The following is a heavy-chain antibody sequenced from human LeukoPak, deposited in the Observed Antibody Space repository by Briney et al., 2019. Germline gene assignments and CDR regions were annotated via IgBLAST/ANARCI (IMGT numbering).Heavy chain of an antibody. V-gene: IGHV3-7*01. CDR1: GFTFSSYW. CDR3: ARAVAENWFDP. J-gene: IGHJ5*02. Sequence: PGGSLRLSCAASGFTFSSYWMSWVRQAPGKGLEWVASIKQDGSEKYYVDSAKGRFSISRDNAKNSLYLQMNSLRVEDTAVYYCARAVAENWFDPWGQGTLVTVSS. D-gene: IGHD6-19*01. CDR2: IKQDGSEK.